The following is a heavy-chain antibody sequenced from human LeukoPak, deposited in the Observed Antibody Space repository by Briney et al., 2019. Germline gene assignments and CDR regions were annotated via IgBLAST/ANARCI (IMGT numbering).Heavy chain of an antibody. CDR3: ARNPSYCTSTSCYNDY. J-gene: IGHJ4*02. D-gene: IGHD2-2*02. CDR2: INPNSGGT. CDR1: GYTFTIYY. V-gene: IGHV1-2*02. Sequence: ASVKVSCKASGYTFTIYYMHWVRQAPGQGLEWMGWINPNSGGTSYARRFQGRVTMTRDTSISTAYMELSRLTSDDTAVYYCARNPSYCTSTSCYNDYWGPGTLVTVSS.